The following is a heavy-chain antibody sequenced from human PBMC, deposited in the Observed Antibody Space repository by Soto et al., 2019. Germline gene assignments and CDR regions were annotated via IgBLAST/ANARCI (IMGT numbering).Heavy chain of an antibody. J-gene: IGHJ4*02. V-gene: IGHV3-23*01. CDR2: ISGTGGGT. CDR3: AKEGSGVRGIIVSLIYDY. Sequence: EVQMLESGGGLVQPGGSLRLSCAATGFTFRKYAMSWVRLAPGKGLEWVSTISGTGGGTYYADAVKGRFAISRDNSKGTVDLQMNSLRVEDTATYYCAKEGSGVRGIIVSLIYDYWGQGVLVAVSS. D-gene: IGHD3-10*01. CDR1: GFTFRKYA.